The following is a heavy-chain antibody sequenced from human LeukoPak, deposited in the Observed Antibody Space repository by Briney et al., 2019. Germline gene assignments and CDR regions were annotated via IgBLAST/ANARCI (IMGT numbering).Heavy chain of an antibody. J-gene: IGHJ6*02. V-gene: IGHV4-34*01. Sequence: SETLSLTCAVYGGSFSGYYWSWIRQPPGKGLECLGEIDHSGSTNYNPSLKSRVTISVDTSKNQFSLKLSSVTAADTAVYYCARADSSSLSYGMDVWGQGTTVTVSS. D-gene: IGHD6-13*01. CDR1: GGSFSGYY. CDR3: ARADSSSLSYGMDV. CDR2: IDHSGST.